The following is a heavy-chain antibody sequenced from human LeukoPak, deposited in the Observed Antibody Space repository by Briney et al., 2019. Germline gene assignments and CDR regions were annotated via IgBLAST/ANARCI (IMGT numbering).Heavy chain of an antibody. Sequence: GGSLRLSCAASGFTFSNYWMTWVRQAPGKGLEWVSAISGSGGSTYYADSVKGRFTISRDNSKNTLYPQMNGLRAEDTAVYYCAKDREGSLVVIIWEIRGFYFDYWGQGTLVTVSS. V-gene: IGHV3-23*01. CDR3: AKDREGSLVVIIWEIRGFYFDY. CDR1: GFTFSNYW. CDR2: ISGSGGST. J-gene: IGHJ4*02. D-gene: IGHD3-3*01.